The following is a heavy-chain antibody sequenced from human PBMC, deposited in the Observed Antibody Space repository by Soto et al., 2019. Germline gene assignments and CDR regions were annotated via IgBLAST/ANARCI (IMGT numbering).Heavy chain of an antibody. J-gene: IGHJ6*02. V-gene: IGHV1-69*13. CDR2: IIPIFGTA. CDR3: AKFSGYSSGWAYGMDV. Sequence: SVKVSCKASGGTFSSYAISWVRQAPGQGLEWMGGIIPIFGTANYAQKFQGRVTITADESTSTAYMELSSLRSEDTAVYYCAKFSGYSSGWAYGMDVWGQGTTVTVSS. D-gene: IGHD6-19*01. CDR1: GGTFSSYA.